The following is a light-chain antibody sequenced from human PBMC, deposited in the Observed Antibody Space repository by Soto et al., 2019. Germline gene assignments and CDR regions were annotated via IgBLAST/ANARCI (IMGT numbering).Light chain of an antibody. V-gene: IGKV3-11*01. CDR1: QTVIRNY. J-gene: IGKJ1*01. CDR3: QQRSNWPKT. Sequence: EIVLTQSPATLSLSPGERATLSCRASQTVIRNYLAWYQQKPGQAPRLLIYDASNRATGIPARFSGSGSGTDFTLTISSLEPEDFAVYYCQQRSNWPKTFGQGTKVDIK. CDR2: DAS.